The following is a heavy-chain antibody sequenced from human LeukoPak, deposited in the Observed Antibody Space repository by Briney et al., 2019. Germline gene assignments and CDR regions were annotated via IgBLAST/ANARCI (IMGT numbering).Heavy chain of an antibody. CDR1: GGSFSGYY. CDR3: AGSGIRGSWMGMDV. J-gene: IGHJ6*02. V-gene: IGHV4-34*01. CDR2: INHSGST. D-gene: IGHD1-20*01. Sequence: PSETLSLTCAVYGGSFSGYYWSWIRQPPGKGLEWIGEINHSGSTNYNPSLKSRVTISVDTSKNQFSLKLSSVTAADTAVYYCAGSGIRGSWMGMDVWGQGTTVTVSS.